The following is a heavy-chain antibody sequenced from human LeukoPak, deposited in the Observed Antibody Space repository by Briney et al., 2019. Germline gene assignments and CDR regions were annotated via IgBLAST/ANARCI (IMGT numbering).Heavy chain of an antibody. J-gene: IGHJ3*02. Sequence: ASVKVSCKASGYTFTSYGISWVRQAPGQGLEWMGWISAYNGNTNYAQKLQGRVTMTTDTSTSTAYMELRSLRSDGTAVYYCARYVWYYDSSGYYPDAFDIWGQGTMVTVSS. D-gene: IGHD3-22*01. V-gene: IGHV1-18*01. CDR3: ARYVWYYDSSGYYPDAFDI. CDR2: ISAYNGNT. CDR1: GYTFTSYG.